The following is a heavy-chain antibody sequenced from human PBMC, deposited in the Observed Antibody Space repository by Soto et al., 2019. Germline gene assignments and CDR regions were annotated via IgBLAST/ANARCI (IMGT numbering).Heavy chain of an antibody. CDR3: AGGVEYSSSRYNWLDP. CDR2: MNPNSGNT. Sequence: ASVKVSCKASGYTFTSYDINWVRQATGQGLEWMGWMNPNSGNTGYAQKFQGRVTMTRNTSISTAYMELSSLRSEDTAVYYCAGGVEYSSSRYNWLDPWGQGTLVTVSS. CDR1: GYTFTSYD. J-gene: IGHJ5*02. D-gene: IGHD6-13*01. V-gene: IGHV1-8*01.